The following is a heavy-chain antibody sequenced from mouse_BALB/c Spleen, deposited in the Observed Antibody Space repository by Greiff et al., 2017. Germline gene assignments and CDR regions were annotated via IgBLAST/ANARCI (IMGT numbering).Heavy chain of an antibody. CDR2: ISYSGST. J-gene: IGHJ1*01. CDR3: AHYGSSYDYFDV. V-gene: IGHV3-2*02. CDR1: GYSITSDYA. Sequence: EVKLQESGPGLVKPSQSLSLTCTVTGYSITSDYAWNWIRQFPGNKLEWMGYISYSGSTSYNPSLKSRISITRDTSKNQFFLQLNSVTTEDTATYYCAHYGSSYDYFDVWGAGTTVTVSS. D-gene: IGHD1-1*01.